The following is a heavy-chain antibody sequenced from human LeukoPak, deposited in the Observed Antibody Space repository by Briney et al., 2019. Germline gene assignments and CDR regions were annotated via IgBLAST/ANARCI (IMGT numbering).Heavy chain of an antibody. CDR2: ISSSSTYT. CDR1: GFTFSSYP. D-gene: IGHD3-3*01. CDR3: ASQVTIFGGGKYFDY. V-gene: IGHV3-21*06. Sequence: GGSLRLSCAASGFTFSSYPMNWVRQAPGKGLEWVSSISSSSTYTFYADSVKGRFTISRDNAKNSLYLQMNSLRAEDTAVYYCASQVTIFGGGKYFDYWGQGTLVTVSS. J-gene: IGHJ4*02.